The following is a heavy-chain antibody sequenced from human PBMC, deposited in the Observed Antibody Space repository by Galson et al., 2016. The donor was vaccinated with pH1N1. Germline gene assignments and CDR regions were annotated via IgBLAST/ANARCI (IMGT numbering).Heavy chain of an antibody. CDR1: GFTLSDYY. CDR2: IGSSGNV. J-gene: IGHJ4*02. D-gene: IGHD6-13*01. V-gene: IGHV3-11*01. Sequence: LRLSCAASGFTLSDYYMNWIRETPERGLEWLSSIGSSGNVAYADSVKGRFTISRDNAQNSLLLQMDSLRVDDTALYYCAREWGIGAAGPLDSWGQGALVIVSS. CDR3: AREWGIGAAGPLDS.